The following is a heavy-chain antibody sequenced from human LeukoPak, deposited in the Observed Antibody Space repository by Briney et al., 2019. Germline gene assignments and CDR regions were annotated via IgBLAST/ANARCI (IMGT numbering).Heavy chain of an antibody. CDR1: GFPFSSYW. Sequence: GGSLRLSCVASGFPFSSYWMTWVRQAPGKGLEWEANIKQDGSKKSYVDSVKGRFTISRDNAKSSLYLQMNSLRAEDTAIYYCTRVGYIDEGIDYWGQGTLVTVSS. J-gene: IGHJ4*02. D-gene: IGHD5-24*01. CDR3: TRVGYIDEGIDY. V-gene: IGHV3-7*04. CDR2: IKQDGSKK.